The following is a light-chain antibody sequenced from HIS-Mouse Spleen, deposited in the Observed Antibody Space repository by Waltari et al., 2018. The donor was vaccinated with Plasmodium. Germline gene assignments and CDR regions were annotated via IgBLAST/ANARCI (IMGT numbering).Light chain of an antibody. CDR2: QVS. V-gene: IGLV3-1*01. CDR1: KLGAKY. J-gene: IGLJ2*01. CDR3: QAWDSSTAWV. Sequence: SYELTQPPSVSVSPGQTARITCSGDKLGAKYAGWFRQKPAQAPVLVIYQVSKRPSGIPERFSGSNSGNTATLTISGTQAMDEADYYCQAWDSSTAWVFGGGTKLTVL.